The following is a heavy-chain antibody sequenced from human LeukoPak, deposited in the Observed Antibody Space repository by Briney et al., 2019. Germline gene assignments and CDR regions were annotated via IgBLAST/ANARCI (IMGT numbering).Heavy chain of an antibody. J-gene: IGHJ5*02. Sequence: GASVKVSCKASGYTFTSYGISWVRQATGQGLEWMGWMNPNSGNTGYAQKFQGRVTMTRNTSISTAYMELSSLRSEDTAVYYCARVGYYYGSGVDPWGQGTLVTVSS. CDR2: MNPNSGNT. CDR1: GYTFTSYG. D-gene: IGHD3-10*01. V-gene: IGHV1-8*02. CDR3: ARVGYYYGSGVDP.